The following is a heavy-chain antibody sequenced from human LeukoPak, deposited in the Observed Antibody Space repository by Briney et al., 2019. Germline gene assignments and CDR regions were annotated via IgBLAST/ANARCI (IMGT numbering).Heavy chain of an antibody. J-gene: IGHJ6*02. CDR3: ARDRVDSSGYYYYYGIDV. CDR1: GGSISTYF. V-gene: IGHV4-4*07. Sequence: SETLSLTCTVSGGSISTYFWSWIRQPAGKGLEWVGRLYTSGSTNYNPSLKSRLTMSADTSKNQFSLNLRSVTAADTAIYYCARDRVDSSGYYYYYGIDVWGQGTAVTVSS. CDR2: LYTSGST. D-gene: IGHD3-22*01.